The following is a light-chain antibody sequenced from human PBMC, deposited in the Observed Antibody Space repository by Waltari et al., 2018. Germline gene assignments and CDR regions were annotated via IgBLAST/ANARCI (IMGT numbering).Light chain of an antibody. V-gene: IGLV2-23*02. Sequence: QSALTQPASVSWSPGQSIPLSSTGTSRDVGTYNVVSWHQQHPGKAPKLLLYGVTKRPSGVSTRFSGSKSGNTASMTISGLQAEDEADYYCSSYAGDNIVVFGGGTRLTVV. CDR2: GVT. CDR1: SRDVGTYNV. J-gene: IGLJ2*01. CDR3: SSYAGDNIVV.